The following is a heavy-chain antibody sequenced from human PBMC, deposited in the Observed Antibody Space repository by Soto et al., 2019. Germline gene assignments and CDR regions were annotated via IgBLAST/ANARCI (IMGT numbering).Heavy chain of an antibody. CDR3: AGDQKGGYCTAVRCHLWYGTDV. D-gene: IGHD2-8*01. CDR2: MSYDGSNK. J-gene: IGHJ6*02. Sequence: HVHLVESGGGVVQPGRSLTLSCTASGFTFSNYSIHWVRQAPGKGLEWVAVMSYDGSNKYYADSVKGRFTIAIDNSENTQYLQMNNLRAEDPAMYYCAGDQKGGYCTAVRCHLWYGTDVWGRGTTVNGSS. CDR1: GFTFSNYS. V-gene: IGHV3-30-3*01.